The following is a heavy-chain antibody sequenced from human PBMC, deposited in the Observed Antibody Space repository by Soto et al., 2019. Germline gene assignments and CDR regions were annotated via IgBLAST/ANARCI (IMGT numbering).Heavy chain of an antibody. V-gene: IGHV1-69*13. CDR1: GGTFSSYA. D-gene: IGHD5-12*01. CDR2: VIPIFGTA. CDR3: ARVLGEDGYNGVFDY. J-gene: IGHJ4*02. Sequence: SVKVSCKASGGTFSSYAISWVRQAPGQGLEWMGGVIPIFGTANYAQKFQGRVTITADESTSTAYMELSSLRSEDTAVYYCARVLGEDGYNGVFDYWGQGTLVTVSS.